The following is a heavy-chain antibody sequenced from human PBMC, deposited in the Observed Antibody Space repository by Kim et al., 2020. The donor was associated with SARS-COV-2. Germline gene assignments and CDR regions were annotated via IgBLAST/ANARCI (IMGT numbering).Heavy chain of an antibody. CDR3: AKDRTTYYDSSGNEDY. V-gene: IGHV3-23*01. Sequence: GGSLRLSCAASGFTFSSYAMSWVRQAPGKGLEWVSAISGSGGSTYYADSVKGRFTISRDNSKNTLYLQMNSLRAEDTAVYYCAKDRTTYYDSSGNEDYWGQGTLVTVSS. D-gene: IGHD3-22*01. CDR1: GFTFSSYA. CDR2: ISGSGGST. J-gene: IGHJ4*02.